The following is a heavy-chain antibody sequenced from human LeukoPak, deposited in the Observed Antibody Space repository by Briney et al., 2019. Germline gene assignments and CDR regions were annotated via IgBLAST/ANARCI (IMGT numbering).Heavy chain of an antibody. CDR3: ARGEYSSGWYFDY. D-gene: IGHD6-19*01. Sequence: SETLSLTCAVSGYSISSGYYWGWIRQPPGKGLEWIGSIYHSGSTYNNPSLKSRITISINTSKNQFSLKLSSVTAADTAVYYCARGEYSSGWYFDYWGQGTLVTVSS. J-gene: IGHJ4*02. V-gene: IGHV4-38-2*01. CDR2: IYHSGST. CDR1: GYSISSGYY.